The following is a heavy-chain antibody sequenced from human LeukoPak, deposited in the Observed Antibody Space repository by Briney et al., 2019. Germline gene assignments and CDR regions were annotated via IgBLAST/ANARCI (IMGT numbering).Heavy chain of an antibody. V-gene: IGHV4-39*01. D-gene: IGHD6-19*01. CDR1: GGSISSSSYY. J-gene: IGHJ5*02. Sequence: SETLSLTCTVSGGSISSSSYYWGWIRQPPGEGLEWIGSIYYSGSTYYNPSLKSRVTISVDTSKNQFSLKLSSVTAADTAVYYCARHFGPQGRGYRSGWYVPATWFDPWGQGTLVTVSS. CDR3: ARHFGPQGRGYRSGWYVPATWFDP. CDR2: IYYSGST.